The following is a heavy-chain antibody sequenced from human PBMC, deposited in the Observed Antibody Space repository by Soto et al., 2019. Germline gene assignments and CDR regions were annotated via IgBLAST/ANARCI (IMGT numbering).Heavy chain of an antibody. V-gene: IGHV5-51*01. CDR3: ARGLYYGSGWDN. D-gene: IGHD6-19*01. Sequence: GESLKISCKGSGYSFTTYWIGWVRQMPGKGLEWMGIIYPPDSQARYSPSFQGQVTLSVDKSINTAYLQWSSLKASDTAMYYCARGLYYGSGWDNWGQGTLVTVSS. CDR1: GYSFTTYW. J-gene: IGHJ4*02. CDR2: IYPPDSQA.